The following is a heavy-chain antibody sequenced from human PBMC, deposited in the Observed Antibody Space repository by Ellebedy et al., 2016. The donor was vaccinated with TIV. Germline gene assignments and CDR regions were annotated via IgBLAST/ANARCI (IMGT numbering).Heavy chain of an antibody. CDR2: IWYDGSNK. J-gene: IGHJ4*02. V-gene: IGHV3-33*01. Sequence: GESLKISCAASGFTFSSYGMHWVRQAPGKGLEWVAVIWYDGSNKYYADSVKGRFTISRDNSKNTLYLQMNSLRAEDTAVYYCARDGTRAAAETYYFDYWGQGTLVTVSS. CDR1: GFTFSSYG. D-gene: IGHD6-13*01. CDR3: ARDGTRAAAETYYFDY.